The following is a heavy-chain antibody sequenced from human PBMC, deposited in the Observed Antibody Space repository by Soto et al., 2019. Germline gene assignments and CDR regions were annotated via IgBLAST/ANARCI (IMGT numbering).Heavy chain of an antibody. V-gene: IGHV3-30*18. CDR2: ISYDGSNK. Sequence: GGSLRLSCAASGFTFSNYGIHWVRQAPGKGLEWVAVISYDGSNKYYADSVKGRCTISRDNSKNTLYLQMNSLRAEDTAVYYCAKDLVNLGYCSSTTCYGMFDYWGQGTLVTVSS. CDR3: AKDLVNLGYCSSTTCYGMFDY. CDR1: GFTFSNYG. D-gene: IGHD2-2*01. J-gene: IGHJ4*02.